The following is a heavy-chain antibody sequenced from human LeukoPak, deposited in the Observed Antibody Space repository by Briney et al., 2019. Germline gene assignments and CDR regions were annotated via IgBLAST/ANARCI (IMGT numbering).Heavy chain of an antibody. V-gene: IGHV3-21*01. CDR2: ISSSSSYI. CDR1: GFTFSSHN. CDR3: ARSGLIAAAGTGFDY. Sequence: WGSLRLPWSTSGFTFSSHNMDLVRQAPGKGLEWVSAISSSSSYIYYADSVKGRFTISRDNAKNSLYLQMNSLRAEDTAVYYCARSGLIAAAGTGFDYWGQGTLVTVSS. D-gene: IGHD6-13*01. J-gene: IGHJ4*02.